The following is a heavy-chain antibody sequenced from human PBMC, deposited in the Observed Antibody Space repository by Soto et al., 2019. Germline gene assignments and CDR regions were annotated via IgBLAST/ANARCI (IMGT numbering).Heavy chain of an antibody. J-gene: IGHJ6*02. CDR1: GYSFTSYW. CDR2: IDPSDSYT. CDR3: ARLDYYDSSGYSHGMDV. Sequence: GESLKISCKGSGYSFTSYWISWVRQMPGKGLEWMGRIDPSDSYTNYSPSFQGHVTISADKSISTAYLQWSSLKASDTAMYYCARLDYYDSSGYSHGMDVWGQGTTVTVSS. V-gene: IGHV5-10-1*01. D-gene: IGHD3-22*01.